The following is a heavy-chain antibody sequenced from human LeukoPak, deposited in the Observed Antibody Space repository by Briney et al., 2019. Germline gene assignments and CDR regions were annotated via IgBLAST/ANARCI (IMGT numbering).Heavy chain of an antibody. D-gene: IGHD4-11*01. CDR3: ARLGSNGDYYYYYMDV. Sequence: SETLSLTCDVSGYSISSGYYWGWIRQPPGKGLEWIGSIYHSGSTYYNPSLKSRVTISVDTSKNQFSLKLSSVTAADTAVYYCARLGSNGDYYYYYMDVWGKGTTVTVSS. CDR1: GYSISSGYY. V-gene: IGHV4-38-2*01. J-gene: IGHJ6*03. CDR2: IYHSGST.